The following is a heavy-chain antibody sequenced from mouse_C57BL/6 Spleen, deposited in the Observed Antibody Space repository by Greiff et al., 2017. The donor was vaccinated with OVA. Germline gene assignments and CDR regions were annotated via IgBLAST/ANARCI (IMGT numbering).Heavy chain of an antibody. Sequence: QVQLQQSGPELVKTGASVKLSCKASGYTFTSYDINWVKQRPGQGLEWIGWIYPRDGSTKYNEKFKGKATLTVDPSSSTAYMELHSLTSEDSAVYFCARSSYYYGSRGTWFAYWGQGTLVTVSA. J-gene: IGHJ3*01. CDR2: IYPRDGST. CDR1: GYTFTSYD. D-gene: IGHD1-1*01. CDR3: ARSSYYYGSRGTWFAY. V-gene: IGHV1-85*01.